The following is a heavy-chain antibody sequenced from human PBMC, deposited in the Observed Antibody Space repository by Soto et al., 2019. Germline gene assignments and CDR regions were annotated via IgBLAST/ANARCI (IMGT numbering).Heavy chain of an antibody. CDR2: MNPNSGNT. CDR1: GYTFTSYD. CDR3: AGGLRGLGYYYYYGMDV. Sequence: VQLVQSGAEVKKPGASVKVSCKASGYTFTSYDINWVRQATGQGLEWMGWMNPNSGNTGYAQKFQGRVTMTRNTSISTAYMELSSLRSEDTAVYYCAGGLRGLGYYYYYGMDVWGQGTTVTVSS. D-gene: IGHD4-17*01. J-gene: IGHJ6*02. V-gene: IGHV1-8*01.